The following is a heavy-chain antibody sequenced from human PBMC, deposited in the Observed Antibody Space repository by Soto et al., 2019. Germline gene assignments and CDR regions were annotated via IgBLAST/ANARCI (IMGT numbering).Heavy chain of an antibody. Sequence: SETLSLTCTVSGGSISSGDYYWSWIRQPPGKGLEWIGYIYYSGSTYYNPSLKSRVTISVDTSKNQFSLKLSSVTAADTAVYYCARQPNDILTGFYNYGMDVWGQGPTVTVSS. J-gene: IGHJ6*02. CDR3: ARQPNDILTGFYNYGMDV. CDR1: GGSISSGDYY. D-gene: IGHD3-9*01. V-gene: IGHV4-30-4*01. CDR2: IYYSGST.